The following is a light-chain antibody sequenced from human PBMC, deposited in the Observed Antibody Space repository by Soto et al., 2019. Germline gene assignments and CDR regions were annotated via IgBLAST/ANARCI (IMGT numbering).Light chain of an antibody. Sequence: AIQLTQSPSSLSASVGDRVTITCRASQGIRSALGWYQQKPGKVPKLLIYAASTLQSGVPSRFSGSGSGTDFTLTISSVQPEDFATYYCQHNYGTPAFGQGTRLEIK. J-gene: IGKJ5*01. CDR2: AAS. CDR1: QGIRSA. V-gene: IGKV1-6*01. CDR3: QHNYGTPA.